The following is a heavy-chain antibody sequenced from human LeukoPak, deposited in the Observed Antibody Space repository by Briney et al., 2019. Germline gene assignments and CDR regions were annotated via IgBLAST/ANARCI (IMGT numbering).Heavy chain of an antibody. D-gene: IGHD3-22*01. CDR3: ARVALYDSSNDY. V-gene: IGHV3-20*04. Sequence: GGSLRLFCAPSGFTFDYYGMSWVGQPPGKGLEWVSGINWNGGSTGYADSVKGRFTISRDNAKNSLYLQMNSLRAEDTALYYCARVALYDSSNDYWGQGTLVTVSS. CDR2: INWNGGST. CDR1: GFTFDYYG. J-gene: IGHJ4*02.